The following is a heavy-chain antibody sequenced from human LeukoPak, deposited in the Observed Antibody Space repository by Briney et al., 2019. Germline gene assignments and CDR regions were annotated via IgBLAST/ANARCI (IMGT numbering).Heavy chain of an antibody. D-gene: IGHD2-2*02. Sequence: GGSLRLSCAASGFTFSDYYMSWIRQAPGKGLEWVSYISSSGSTIYYADSVEGRFTISRDNAKNSLYLQMNSLRAEDTAVYYCARALVCTSCYTSFFGPGWFDPWGQGTLVTVSS. CDR1: GFTFSDYY. J-gene: IGHJ5*02. CDR3: ARALVCTSCYTSFFGPGWFDP. V-gene: IGHV3-11*01. CDR2: ISSSGSTI.